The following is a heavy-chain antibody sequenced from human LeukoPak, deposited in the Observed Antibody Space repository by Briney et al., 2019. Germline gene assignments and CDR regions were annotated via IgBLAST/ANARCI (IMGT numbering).Heavy chain of an antibody. CDR2: IYYTGST. V-gene: IGHV4-39*01. Sequence: SETLSLTCTVSGGSINTSSHYWGWIRQPPGKGLEWIVSIYYTGSTYFNPSLKSRVTISVDTSKNQFSLKLTSVTAADTALYYCARHRNNWDYVGHFDFWGQGTLVTVSS. CDR3: ARHRNNWDYVGHFDF. D-gene: IGHD1-7*01. CDR1: GGSINTSSHY. J-gene: IGHJ4*02.